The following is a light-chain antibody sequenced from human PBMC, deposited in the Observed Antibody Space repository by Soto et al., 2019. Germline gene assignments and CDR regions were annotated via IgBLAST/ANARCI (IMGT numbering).Light chain of an antibody. CDR3: QQYSNLIT. CDR2: DAS. CDR1: QDVSNY. J-gene: IGKJ5*01. Sequence: DIQMTQSPSSLSASVGDRVTITSQASQDVSNYLNWYQQKLGKAPKLLIYDASNLETGVPSRLSGSGSGTYFSFTIRSLKPEDFATYYCQQYSNLITFGQGTRLEIK. V-gene: IGKV1-33*01.